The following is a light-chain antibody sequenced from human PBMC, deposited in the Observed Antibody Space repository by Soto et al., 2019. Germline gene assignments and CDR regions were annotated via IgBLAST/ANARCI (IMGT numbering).Light chain of an antibody. J-gene: IGKJ4*01. CDR2: GAS. V-gene: IGKV3-15*01. Sequence: EILMTQSPATLSVSPGEGLTLSCRASQSISRTLAWYQQRPGQAPRLLIYGASSRATGVPARFSGSGSGTESTLTISSLQSEDFAVYYCQQYNDWPLTFGGGTKV. CDR3: QQYNDWPLT. CDR1: QSISRT.